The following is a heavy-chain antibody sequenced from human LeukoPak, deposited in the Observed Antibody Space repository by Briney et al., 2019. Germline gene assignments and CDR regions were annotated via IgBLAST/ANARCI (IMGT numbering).Heavy chain of an antibody. Sequence: PGGSLRLSCAAPGFTFSDYAMSWVRQAPGKGLEWVSAISSGGDTYYAESVKGRFTISRDNSKNTLSLQMSSLRAEDTAVYYCTKRGCSSTTCYSNCSGQGTLVTVAS. J-gene: IGHJ4*02. CDR1: GFTFSDYA. V-gene: IGHV3-23*01. CDR3: TKRGCSSTTCYSNC. D-gene: IGHD2-2*01. CDR2: ISSGGDT.